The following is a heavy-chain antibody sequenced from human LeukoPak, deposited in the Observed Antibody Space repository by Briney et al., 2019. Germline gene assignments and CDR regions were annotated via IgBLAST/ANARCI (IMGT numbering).Heavy chain of an antibody. Sequence: GASVKVSCKTSGYTFTTYYMHWGRQAPGQGLEWMGIINPSGGSASYAQKFQGRVTMSRDTSTSTVYMEVTSLRSEDTAIYFCARGARGYDHFDYWGQGTLVTVSS. V-gene: IGHV1-46*01. D-gene: IGHD5-12*01. J-gene: IGHJ4*02. CDR2: INPSGGSA. CDR3: ARGARGYDHFDY. CDR1: GYTFTTYY.